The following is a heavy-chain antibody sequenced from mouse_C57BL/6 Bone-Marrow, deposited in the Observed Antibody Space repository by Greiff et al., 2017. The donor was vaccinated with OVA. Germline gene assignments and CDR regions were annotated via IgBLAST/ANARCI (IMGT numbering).Heavy chain of an antibody. CDR1: GYTFTSYW. CDR2: IDPSDSYT. CDR3: ARPHYYGSSFYYAMDD. Sequence: QVQLQQPGAELVKPGASVKLSCKASGYTFTSYWMQWVKQRPGQGLEWIGEIDPSDSYTNYNQKFKGKATLTVDTSSSTAYMQLSSLTSEDSAVYYCARPHYYGSSFYYAMDDWGQGTSVTVSS. J-gene: IGHJ4*01. V-gene: IGHV1-50*01. D-gene: IGHD1-1*01.